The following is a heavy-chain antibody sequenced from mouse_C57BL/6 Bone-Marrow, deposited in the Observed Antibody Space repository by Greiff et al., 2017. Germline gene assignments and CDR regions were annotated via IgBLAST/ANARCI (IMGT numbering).Heavy chain of an antibody. D-gene: IGHD1-1*01. CDR3: AREVYYGSSYYFDY. CDR2: IDPSDSYT. V-gene: IGHV1-69*01. J-gene: IGHJ2*01. CDR1: GYTFTSYW. Sequence: QVQLKQPGAELVMPGASVKLSCKASGYTFTSYWMHWVKQRPGQGLEWIGEIDPSDSYTNYNQKFKGKSTLTVYKSSSTAYMQLSSLTSEDSAVYYCAREVYYGSSYYFDYWGQGTTLTVSS.